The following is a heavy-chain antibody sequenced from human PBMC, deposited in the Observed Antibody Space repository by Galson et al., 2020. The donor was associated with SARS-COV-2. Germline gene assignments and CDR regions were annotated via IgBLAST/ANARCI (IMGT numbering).Heavy chain of an antibody. CDR3: AITGPTVPAARIWFYP. Sequence: ASVKVSCKVSGYTLTELSMHWVRQAPGKGLEWMGGFDPADGETIYAQKFQDRVTMTEDTSTDTAYMELSSLRSEDTAVYYCAITGPTVPAARIWFYPCGQGTLVTVSS. CDR2: FDPADGET. D-gene: IGHD2-2*01. V-gene: IGHV1-24*01. CDR1: GYTLTELS. J-gene: IGHJ5*02.